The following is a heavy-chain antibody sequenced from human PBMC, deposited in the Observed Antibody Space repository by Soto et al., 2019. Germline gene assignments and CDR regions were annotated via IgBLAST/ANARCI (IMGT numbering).Heavy chain of an antibody. Sequence: SVKVSCKASGGTFSSYAISWVRQAPGQGLEWMGGIIPIFGTANYAQKFQGRVTITADESTSTAYMELSSLRSEDTAVYYCARVPDYDILNGSLVSDYYYYGMDVWGQGTTVTVSS. CDR3: ARVPDYDILNGSLVSDYYYYGMDV. D-gene: IGHD3-9*01. CDR2: IIPIFGTA. CDR1: GGTFSSYA. J-gene: IGHJ6*02. V-gene: IGHV1-69*13.